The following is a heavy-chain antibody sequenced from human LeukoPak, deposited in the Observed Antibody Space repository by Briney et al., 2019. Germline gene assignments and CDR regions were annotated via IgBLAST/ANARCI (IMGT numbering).Heavy chain of an antibody. Sequence: GGSLRLSCAASGFTFSSYWMSWVRQAPGKGLEWVANIKQDGSEKYYVDSVKGRFTISRDNAKNSLYLQMNSLRAEDTAVYYCAREILGSGWYGGDYWGQGTLVTVSS. V-gene: IGHV3-7*01. J-gene: IGHJ4*02. CDR3: AREILGSGWYGGDY. D-gene: IGHD6-19*01. CDR1: GFTFSSYW. CDR2: IKQDGSEK.